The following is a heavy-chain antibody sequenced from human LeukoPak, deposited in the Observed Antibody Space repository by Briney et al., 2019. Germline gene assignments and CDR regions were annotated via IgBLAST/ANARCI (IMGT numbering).Heavy chain of an antibody. CDR2: IRYDGSNK. CDR3: ARGKKGGYCSGGSCYFFDY. Sequence: GGSLRLSCAASGFTFSSYGMHWVRQAPGKGLEWVAFIRYDGSNKYYADSVKGRFTISRDNSKNTLYLQMNSLRAEDTAVYYCARGKKGGYCSGGSCYFFDYWGQGTLVTVSS. D-gene: IGHD2-15*01. V-gene: IGHV3-30*02. J-gene: IGHJ4*02. CDR1: GFTFSSYG.